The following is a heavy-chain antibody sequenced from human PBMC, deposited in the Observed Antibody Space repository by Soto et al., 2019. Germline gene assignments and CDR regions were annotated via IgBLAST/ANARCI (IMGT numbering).Heavy chain of an antibody. CDR2: IYHDGGI. CDR3: AAERGDTAATRCIVY. CDR1: GGSIREGGYY. J-gene: IGHJ4*02. V-gene: IGHV4-31*03. Sequence: QIQRQESGPVLVKPSQNLSLICTISGGSIREGGYYWNWIRQHPEKGLEWIGFIYHDGGIYYNPSFKSRVTMSVDDSKRQCSLRLTSMTAADAAVYYCAAERGDTAATRCIVYWGQGTLVTVSS. D-gene: IGHD2-15*01.